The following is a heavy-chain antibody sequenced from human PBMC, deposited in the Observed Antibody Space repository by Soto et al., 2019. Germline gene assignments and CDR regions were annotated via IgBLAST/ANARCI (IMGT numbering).Heavy chain of an antibody. Sequence: QVQLVQSGAEVKKPGSSVKVSCKASEGTFSSYAISWVRQAPGQGLEWMGGIIHIFGTANYAQKFQGRVTSTADESTSTAYMGLSSLRSEDTAVYYCARDSLLWFGHSTYAFDYWCQGTLVTVSS. CDR3: ARDSLLWFGHSTYAFDY. D-gene: IGHD3-10*01. J-gene: IGHJ4*02. V-gene: IGHV1-69*01. CDR2: IIHIFGTA. CDR1: EGTFSSYA.